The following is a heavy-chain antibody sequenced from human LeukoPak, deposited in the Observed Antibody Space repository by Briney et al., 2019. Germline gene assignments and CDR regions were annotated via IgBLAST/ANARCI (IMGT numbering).Heavy chain of an antibody. CDR3: ARQVYNWFDP. V-gene: IGHV5-10-1*01. CDR2: VDPSDSYT. Sequence: GESLKISCKGSGYSFTSYWISWVRQMPGEGLEWMGRVDPSDSYTNYSPSFQGHVTISADKSISTAYLQWSSLKASDTAMYYCARQVYNWFDPWGQGTLVTVSS. D-gene: IGHD1-14*01. CDR1: GYSFTSYW. J-gene: IGHJ5*02.